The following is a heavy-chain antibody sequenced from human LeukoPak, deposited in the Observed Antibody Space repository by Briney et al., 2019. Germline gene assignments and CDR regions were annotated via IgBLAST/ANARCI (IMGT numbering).Heavy chain of an antibody. CDR1: GFTFDDYA. D-gene: IGHD3-22*01. CDR2: INWNSNNI. V-gene: IGHV3-9*01. CDR3: AKASSGYYSAILD. Sequence: GGTLRLSCAASGFTFDDYAMHWVRQAPGKGLEWVSGINWNSNNIDYADSVKGRFTISRDNAKNSLYLQMNSLRAEDTALYYCAKASSGYYSAILDWGQGTLVTVSS. J-gene: IGHJ4*02.